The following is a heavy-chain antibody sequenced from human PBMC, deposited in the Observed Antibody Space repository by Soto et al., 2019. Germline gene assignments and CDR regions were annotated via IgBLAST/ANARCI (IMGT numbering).Heavy chain of an antibody. V-gene: IGHV4-59*01. CDR2: IYYSGST. CDR1: GVSISSYY. D-gene: IGHD5-18*01. J-gene: IGHJ4*02. Sequence: PSETLSPTCTVSGVSISSYYWSWIRQPPGKGLEWIGYIYYSGSTNYNPSLKSRVTISVDTSKNQFSLKLSSVTAADTAVYYCAKDLSGYNYGYYRRFDYWGQGTLVTVSS. CDR3: AKDLSGYNYGYYRRFDY.